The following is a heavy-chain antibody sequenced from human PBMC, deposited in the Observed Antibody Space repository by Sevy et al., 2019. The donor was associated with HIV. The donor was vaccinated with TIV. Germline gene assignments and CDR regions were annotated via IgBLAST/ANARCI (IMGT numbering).Heavy chain of an antibody. CDR3: ARDRRNYAGQYFDY. D-gene: IGHD3-16*01. CDR2: ISNGSTYT. V-gene: IGHV3-11*06. J-gene: IGHJ4*02. CDR1: GFTFSDYY. Sequence: GGSLRLSCAASGFTFSDYYMSWIRQAPGKGLEWVSDISNGSTYTNYADSVKGRFTISRDNAKNSLYLQMNSLTVEDTAVYYCARDRRNYAGQYFDYWGQGTLVTVSS.